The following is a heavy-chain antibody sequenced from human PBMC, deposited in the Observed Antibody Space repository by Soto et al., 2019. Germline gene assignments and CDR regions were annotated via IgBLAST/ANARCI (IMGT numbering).Heavy chain of an antibody. CDR1: GGSVSSGGYY. CDR3: ATYTVTRALEDY. Sequence: ASETLSLTCTVSGGSVSSGGYYWSWIRQHPGKGLEWIGYIYYSGSTYYNPSLKSRVTISVDTSKNQFSLKLSSVTAADTAVYYCATYTVTRALEDYWGQGTLVTVSS. V-gene: IGHV4-31*03. D-gene: IGHD4-4*01. CDR2: IYYSGST. J-gene: IGHJ4*02.